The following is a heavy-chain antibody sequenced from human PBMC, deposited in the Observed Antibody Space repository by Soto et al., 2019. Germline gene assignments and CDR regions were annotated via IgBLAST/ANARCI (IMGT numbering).Heavy chain of an antibody. D-gene: IGHD2-2*01. CDR2: LYYNTHT. Sequence: WTWIRQPPGKGLEWIGYLYYNTHTNYNPSLKRRVTISVDTSKNQCSLKLSSLTAADTAVYYCARTSCTTTSCQAHGMDVWGQGTTVTVSS. V-gene: IGHV4-59*01. CDR3: ARTSCTTTSCQAHGMDV. J-gene: IGHJ6*02.